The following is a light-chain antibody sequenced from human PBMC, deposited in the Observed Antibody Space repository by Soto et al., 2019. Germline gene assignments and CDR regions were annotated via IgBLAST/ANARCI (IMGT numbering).Light chain of an antibody. CDR1: QTFGNSY. CDR3: QQYGVSPWT. CDR2: SGS. J-gene: IGKJ1*01. Sequence: EIVLTQSPGTLSLSPGERATLSCRASQTFGNSYLAWYQQTPGQAPRLLIFSGSTRAAGIPDRFSGSGSGKHFTLDITSLKPEDAAVYFCQQYGVSPWTFGQGTKVEIK. V-gene: IGKV3-20*01.